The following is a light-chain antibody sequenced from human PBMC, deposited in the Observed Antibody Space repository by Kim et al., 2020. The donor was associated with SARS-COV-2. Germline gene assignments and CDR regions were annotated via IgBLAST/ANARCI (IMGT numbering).Light chain of an antibody. Sequence: DIQMTQSPSSLAASVGDRVTIGCRASQSISTYLNWYQQKPGKAPKLLIYGASTLQSGVPSRFSGSGSGTDFILTISSLQPEDFATYYWQQSHSTPLLTFGGGTKVDIK. V-gene: IGKV1-39*01. CDR1: QSISTY. J-gene: IGKJ4*01. CDR2: GAS. CDR3: QQSHSTPLLT.